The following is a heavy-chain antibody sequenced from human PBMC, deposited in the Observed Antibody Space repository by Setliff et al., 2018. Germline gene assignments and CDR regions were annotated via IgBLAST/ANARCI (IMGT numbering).Heavy chain of an antibody. J-gene: IGHJ6*03. Sequence: ASVKVSCKASGDPFNAYGVSWVRQAPGQGLEWMGAIIPVLGMTDYAQKFQGRLTITADQSTTTVYMELSSLRFDDTALYYCARGPSPTVTPSRLIYFYHTDVWGTGTTVTVSS. CDR1: GDPFNAYG. CDR3: ARGPSPTVTPSRLIYFYHTDV. V-gene: IGHV1-69*10. D-gene: IGHD4-17*01. CDR2: IIPVLGMT.